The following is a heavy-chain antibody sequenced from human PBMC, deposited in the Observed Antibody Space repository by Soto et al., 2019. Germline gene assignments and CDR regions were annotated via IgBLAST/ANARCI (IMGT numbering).Heavy chain of an antibody. V-gene: IGHV4-59*01. CDR1: GGTISSYY. J-gene: IGHJ4*02. Sequence: SETLSLTCTVSGGTISSYYWSWIRQPPGKGLEWTAYIYYSGSTNYNPSLKSRGTISVDTSKNQFSLKLSSVTAADTAVYYCARVRYSLLDYWGQGTLVTVSS. CDR3: ARVRYSLLDY. D-gene: IGHD1-1*01. CDR2: IYYSGST.